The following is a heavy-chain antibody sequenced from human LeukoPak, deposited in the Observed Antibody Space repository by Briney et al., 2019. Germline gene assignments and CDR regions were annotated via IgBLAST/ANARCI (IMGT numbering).Heavy chain of an antibody. CDR3: AREYSSDWPTRFDY. D-gene: IGHD6-19*01. V-gene: IGHV3-7*01. Sequence: GGSLRLSCAASGFTFSSYWMAWARQAPGKGLEWVATIKQDGSERYYVDSVKGRFSISGDNARNSLYLQMSSLRAEDTAVYYCAREYSSDWPTRFDYWGQGTLVTVSS. J-gene: IGHJ4*02. CDR2: IKQDGSER. CDR1: GFTFSSYW.